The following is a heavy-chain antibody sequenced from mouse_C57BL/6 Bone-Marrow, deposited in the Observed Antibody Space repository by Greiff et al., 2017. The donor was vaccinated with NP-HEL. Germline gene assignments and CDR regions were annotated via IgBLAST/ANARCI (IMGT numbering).Heavy chain of an antibody. Sequence: VQLQQSGPGLVQPSQSLSITCTVSGFSLTSYGVHWVRQSPGKGLEWLGVIWSGGSTDYNAAFISRLSISKDNSKSQVFFKMNSLQADDTAIYYCARAGEPDDGSQYFDVWGTGTTVTVSS. CDR2: IWSGGST. D-gene: IGHD1-1*01. CDR1: GFSLTSYG. J-gene: IGHJ1*03. CDR3: ARAGEPDDGSQYFDV. V-gene: IGHV2-2*01.